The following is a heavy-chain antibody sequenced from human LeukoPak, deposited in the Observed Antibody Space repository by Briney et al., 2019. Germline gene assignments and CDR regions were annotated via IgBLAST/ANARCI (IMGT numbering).Heavy chain of an antibody. V-gene: IGHV3-30*02. CDR2: TSFDGSIK. Sequence: PGGSLRLSCAASGFTFTSYGMHWVRQAPGKGLEWVAFTSFDGSIKYYGVSVKGRFTISTDSSKNTLYLNMSSLRTEDTAVYYCAIPHGVPHDDFVYWGQGLMVTVSS. J-gene: IGHJ4*02. D-gene: IGHD2-8*01. CDR3: AIPHGVPHDDFVY. CDR1: GFTFTSYG.